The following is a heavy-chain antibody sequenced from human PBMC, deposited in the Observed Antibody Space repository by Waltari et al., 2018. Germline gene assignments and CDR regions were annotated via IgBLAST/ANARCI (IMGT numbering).Heavy chain of an antibody. CDR2: IYYSGNT. Sequence: QVLLQESGPGQVRPSETLSLTCTVPGGSISGYFWSWIRQPPGKGLEWIGNIYYSGNTNYNPSLKSRVTISVDTSKNQFSLKLRSVTAADTAVYYCAREFTYYDILTGYYSGPSEHWGQGTLVTVSS. CDR1: GGSISGYF. CDR3: AREFTYYDILTGYYSGPSEH. D-gene: IGHD3-9*01. V-gene: IGHV4-59*01. J-gene: IGHJ4*02.